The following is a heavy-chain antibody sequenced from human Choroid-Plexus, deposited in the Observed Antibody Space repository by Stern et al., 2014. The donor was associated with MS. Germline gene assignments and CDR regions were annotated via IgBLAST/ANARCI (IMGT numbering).Heavy chain of an antibody. CDR3: AKDRQYLTFVFDF. V-gene: IGHV3-30*18. D-gene: IGHD2/OR15-2a*01. Sequence: APLIRSGGGVVHPGRPLRLSRAASGFSFSSFGLHWVRLALGTGMEWVALISYDGSKDYADSVKGRFAISRDNSKNTLYLQMNSLRAEDTAVYYCAKDRQYLTFVFDFWGQGYLVTVSS. CDR1: GFSFSSFG. CDR2: ISYDGSK. J-gene: IGHJ4*02.